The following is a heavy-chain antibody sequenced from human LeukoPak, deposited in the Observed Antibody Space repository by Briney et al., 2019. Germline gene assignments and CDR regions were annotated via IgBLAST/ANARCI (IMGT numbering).Heavy chain of an antibody. CDR2: IIPIFGTA. V-gene: IGHV1-69*05. D-gene: IGHD3-10*01. J-gene: IGHJ6*03. CDR3: ARGVRGRTYYMDV. Sequence: GASVKVSCKASGGTFSSYAISWVRQAPGHGLEWMGGIIPIFGTANYAQKFQGRVTITTDESTSTAYMELSSLRSEDTAVYYCARGVRGRTYYMDVWGKGTTVTVSS. CDR1: GGTFSSYA.